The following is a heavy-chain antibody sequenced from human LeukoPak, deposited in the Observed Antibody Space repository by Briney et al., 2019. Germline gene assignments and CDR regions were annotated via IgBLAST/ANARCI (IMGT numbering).Heavy chain of an antibody. V-gene: IGHV7-4-1*02. Sequence: ASVTVSCKASGYTFTSYAMNWVRQAPGQGLEWMGWINTNTGNPTYAQGFTGRFVFSLDTSVSTAYLQISSLKAEDTAVYYCARAGYDFWSGYYKGDYFDYWGQGTLVTVSS. CDR3: ARAGYDFWSGYYKGDYFDY. D-gene: IGHD3-3*01. CDR2: INTNTGNP. CDR1: GYTFTSYA. J-gene: IGHJ4*02.